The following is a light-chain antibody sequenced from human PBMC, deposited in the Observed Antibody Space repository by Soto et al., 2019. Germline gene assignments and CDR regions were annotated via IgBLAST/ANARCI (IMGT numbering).Light chain of an antibody. J-gene: IGKJ3*01. Sequence: DIQMTQSPSSLSSSVGDRVTITCRASQGISNYLAWYQQRPGKDPKLLIFDASTMQSGVPSRFSGSGSGTDFTLTISSLLPEDVAAYYCQNLDSAAFTFGPGTKVEIK. CDR2: DAS. V-gene: IGKV1-27*01. CDR3: QNLDSAAFT. CDR1: QGISNY.